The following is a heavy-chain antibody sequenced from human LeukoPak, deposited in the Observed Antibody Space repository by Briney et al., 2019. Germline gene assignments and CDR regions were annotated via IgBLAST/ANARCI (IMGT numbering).Heavy chain of an antibody. Sequence: EASVKVSCKASGYTFTSYGISWVRQAPGQGLEWMGWISAYNGNTNYAQKLQGRVTMTTDKSTSTAYMELRSLRSDDTAVYYCAGGSGKRLGYYYMDVWGKGTTVTVSS. CDR3: AGGSGKRLGYYYMDV. V-gene: IGHV1-18*01. D-gene: IGHD3-16*01. CDR1: GYTFTSYG. J-gene: IGHJ6*03. CDR2: ISAYNGNT.